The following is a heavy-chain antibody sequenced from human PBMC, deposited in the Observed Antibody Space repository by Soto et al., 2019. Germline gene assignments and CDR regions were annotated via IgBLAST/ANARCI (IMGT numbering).Heavy chain of an antibody. V-gene: IGHV4-34*01. J-gene: IGHJ4*02. CDR1: GGSFSGYY. D-gene: IGHD3-10*01. CDR3: AREGVATH. CDR2: INHSGST. Sequence: PSETLSLTCAVYGGSFSGYYWSWIRQPPGKGLEWIGEINHSGSTNYNPSLKSRVTISVDTSKNQFSLKLSSVTAADTAVYYCAREGVATHWGQGTLVTVSS.